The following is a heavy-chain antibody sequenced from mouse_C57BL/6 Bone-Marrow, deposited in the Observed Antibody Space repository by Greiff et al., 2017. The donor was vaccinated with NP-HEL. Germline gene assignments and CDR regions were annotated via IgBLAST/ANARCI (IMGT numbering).Heavy chain of an antibody. CDR3: ARLRWPYAMDY. Sequence: QVQLQQSGAELVKPGASVKISCKASGYAFSSYWMNWVKQRPGKGLEWIGQIYRGDGDTNYNGKFKGKATLTADESSSTAYMQHSSLTSEDSAVYFCARLRWPYAMDYWGQGTSVTVSS. CDR1: GYAFSSYW. CDR2: IYRGDGDT. D-gene: IGHD2-3*01. V-gene: IGHV1-80*01. J-gene: IGHJ4*01.